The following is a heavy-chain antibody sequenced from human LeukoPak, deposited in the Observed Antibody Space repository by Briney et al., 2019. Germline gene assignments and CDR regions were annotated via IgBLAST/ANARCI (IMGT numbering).Heavy chain of an antibody. Sequence: APVKVSCKASGYTFTSYGISWVRQAPGQGLEWMGWISAYNGNTNYAQKLQGRVTMTTDTSTSTAYMELRSLRSDDTAVYYCARDGEGTTGTNPPGGHWGQGTLVTVSS. CDR3: ARDGEGTTGTNPPGGH. CDR1: GYTFTSYG. CDR2: ISAYNGNT. D-gene: IGHD1-1*01. J-gene: IGHJ4*02. V-gene: IGHV1-18*01.